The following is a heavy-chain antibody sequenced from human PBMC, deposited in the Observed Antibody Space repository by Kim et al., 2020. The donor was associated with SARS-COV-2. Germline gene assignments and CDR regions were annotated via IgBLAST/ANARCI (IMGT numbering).Heavy chain of an antibody. CDR2: IYYSGST. V-gene: IGHV4-39*01. Sequence: SETLSLTCTVSGGSISSSSYYWGWIRQPPGKGLEWIGSIYYSGSTYYNPSLKSRVTISVDTSKNQFSLKLSSVTAADTAVYYCAKTGGGYYYFDYWGQGTLVTVSS. CDR3: AKTGGGYYYFDY. CDR1: GGSISSSSYY. J-gene: IGHJ4*02. D-gene: IGHD3-22*01.